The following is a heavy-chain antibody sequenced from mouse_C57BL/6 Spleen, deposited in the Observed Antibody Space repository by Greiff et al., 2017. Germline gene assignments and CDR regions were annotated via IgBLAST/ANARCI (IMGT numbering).Heavy chain of an antibody. V-gene: IGHV1-82*01. CDR3: AATGRGY. D-gene: IGHD1-1*01. J-gene: IGHJ2*01. CDR2: IYPGDGDT. Sequence: QVQLQQSGPELVKPGASVKISCKASGYAFSSSWMNWVKQRPGKGLEWIGRIYPGDGDTNYNGKFKGKATLTADKSSSTAYMQLSSLTSEDSAVYFCAATGRGYWGQGTTLTVSS. CDR1: GYAFSSSW.